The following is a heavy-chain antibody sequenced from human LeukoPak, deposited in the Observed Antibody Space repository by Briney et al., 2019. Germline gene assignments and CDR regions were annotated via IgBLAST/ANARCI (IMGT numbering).Heavy chain of an antibody. CDR3: ARGPLVTIFGVVIRSFDY. D-gene: IGHD3-3*01. Sequence: GASVKVSCKASGYTFTSYYMHWVRQAPGQGLESMGIINPSGGSTSYAQKFQGRVTMTRDTSTSTVYMELSSLRSEDTAVYYCARGPLVTIFGVVIRSFDYWGQGTLVTVSS. CDR2: INPSGGST. V-gene: IGHV1-46*01. CDR1: GYTFTSYY. J-gene: IGHJ4*02.